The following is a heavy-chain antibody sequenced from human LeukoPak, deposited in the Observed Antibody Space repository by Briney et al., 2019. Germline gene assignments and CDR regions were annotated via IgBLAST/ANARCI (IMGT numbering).Heavy chain of an antibody. Sequence: GGSLRLSCAASGVAFSNFNMNWVRQAPGKGLEWVSYISGTGTTTYYADSVKGRFTISRDIAQNSLYLQMNGLRAEDTAVYYCARSGSYRLDYWGQGTLVTVSS. J-gene: IGHJ4*02. CDR1: GVAFSNFN. CDR2: ISGTGTTT. V-gene: IGHV3-48*01. D-gene: IGHD1-26*01. CDR3: ARSGSYRLDY.